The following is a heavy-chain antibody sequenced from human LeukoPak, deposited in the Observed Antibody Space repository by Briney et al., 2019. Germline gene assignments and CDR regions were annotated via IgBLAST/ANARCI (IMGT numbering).Heavy chain of an antibody. CDR3: ARIRESLGLGAFDI. CDR1: GFSFSNYW. CDR2: INSDGRTT. J-gene: IGHJ3*02. Sequence: GGSLRLSCAASGFSFSNYWMCWVRQAPGKGLVCVSRINSDGRTTTYADSVKGRFTIPRHNAKNTLYLQMNSLRAEDSALYYCARIRESLGLGAFDIWGQGTMVTVSS. D-gene: IGHD7-27*01. V-gene: IGHV3-74*03.